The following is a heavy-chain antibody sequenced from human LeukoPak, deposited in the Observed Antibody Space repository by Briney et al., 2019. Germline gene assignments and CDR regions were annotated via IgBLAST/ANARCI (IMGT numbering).Heavy chain of an antibody. D-gene: IGHD3-22*01. V-gene: IGHV3-49*04. Sequence: PGGSLRLSCTASGFIFGDYAMSWVRQAPGKGLEWVSFIKSKTYGGTTEYAASVKGRFIISRDDSKSIAYLQMNSPKTEDTAVYYCTRGAFEYDSSSYYYTFDYWGQGTLVTVSS. CDR3: TRGAFEYDSSSYYYTFDY. CDR1: GFIFGDYA. J-gene: IGHJ4*02. CDR2: IKSKTYGGTT.